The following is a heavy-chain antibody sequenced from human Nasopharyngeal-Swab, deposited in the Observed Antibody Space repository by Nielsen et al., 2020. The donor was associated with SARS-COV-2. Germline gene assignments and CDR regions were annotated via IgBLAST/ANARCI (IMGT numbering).Heavy chain of an antibody. J-gene: IGHJ4*02. Sequence: GESLKISCAASGFTFSDYYMSWIRQAPGKGLEWVSYISSSGSTIYYADSAKGRFTISRDNAKNSLYLQMNSLRAEDTAVYYCAREGRYYDYVWGSYRPGGFDYWGQGTLVTVPQ. D-gene: IGHD3-16*02. CDR2: ISSSGSTI. V-gene: IGHV3-11*01. CDR1: GFTFSDYY. CDR3: AREGRYYDYVWGSYRPGGFDY.